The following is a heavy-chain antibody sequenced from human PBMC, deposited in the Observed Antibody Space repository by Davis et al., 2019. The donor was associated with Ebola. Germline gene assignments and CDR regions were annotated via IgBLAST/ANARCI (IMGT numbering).Heavy chain of an antibody. V-gene: IGHV1-8*02. CDR2: MNPNSGNT. CDR3: ARGGVAYSDLDY. D-gene: IGHD2-21*01. CDR1: GYTFTSYA. J-gene: IGHJ4*02. Sequence: ASVKVSCKASGYTFTSYAMHWVRQAPGQRLEWMGWMNPNSGNTGYAQKFQGRVTMTRENSMSTAYMELRSLRSEDTAVYFCARGGVAYSDLDYWGQGTLVTVSS.